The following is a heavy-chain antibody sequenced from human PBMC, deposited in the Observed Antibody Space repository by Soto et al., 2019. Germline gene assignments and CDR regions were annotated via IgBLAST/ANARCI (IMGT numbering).Heavy chain of an antibody. D-gene: IGHD5-18*01. J-gene: IGHJ4*02. Sequence: GGPVEVSRQAFWGTLRSYAISWVGQAPGQGLEWMGGIIPIFFTANYVQKFQGRVTITADESTSTAYMKLSSLRSEDTAVYYCARDSGYSYDPEFDYWGQGTLVTVSS. CDR1: WGTLRSYA. V-gene: IGHV1-69*01. CDR3: ARDSGYSYDPEFDY. CDR2: IIPIFFTA.